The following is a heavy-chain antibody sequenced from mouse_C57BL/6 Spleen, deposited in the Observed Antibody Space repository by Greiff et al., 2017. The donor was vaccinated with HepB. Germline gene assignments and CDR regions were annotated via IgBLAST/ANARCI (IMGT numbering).Heavy chain of an antibody. CDR1: GFNLKDDY. Sequence: EVQLQQSGAELVRPGASVKLSCTASGFNLKDDYMHWVKQRPEQCLEWIGWIDPENGDTESASKFQGKATITADTSSNTADLQLSSLTSEDTAVDDCTTRTVVAADYWSQGTTLTVAS. V-gene: IGHV14-4*01. CDR3: TTRTVVAADY. D-gene: IGHD1-1*01. CDR2: IDPENGDT. J-gene: IGHJ2*01.